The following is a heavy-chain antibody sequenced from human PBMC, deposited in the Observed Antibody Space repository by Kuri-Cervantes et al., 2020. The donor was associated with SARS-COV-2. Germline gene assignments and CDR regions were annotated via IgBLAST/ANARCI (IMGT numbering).Heavy chain of an antibody. D-gene: IGHD6-13*01. CDR1: GFTFSSYG. V-gene: IGHV3-30*02. CDR3: ASMYSSSWYEFDY. J-gene: IGHJ4*02. Sequence: GESLKISCAASGFTFSSYGMHWVRQAPGKGLEWVAFIRYDGSNKYYVDSVKGRFTISRDNAKNSLYLQMNSLRAEDTAVYYCASMYSSSWYEFDYWGQGTLVTVSS. CDR2: IRYDGSNK.